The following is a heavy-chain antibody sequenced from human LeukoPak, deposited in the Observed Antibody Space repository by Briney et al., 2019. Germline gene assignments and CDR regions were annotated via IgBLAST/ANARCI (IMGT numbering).Heavy chain of an antibody. V-gene: IGHV1-8*01. CDR2: MNPNSGNT. CDR1: GYTFTSYD. D-gene: IGHD2-2*01. Sequence: GASVKVSCKASGYTFTSYDINWVRQATGQGLEWMGWMNPNSGNTGYAQKFQGRVTMTRDTSISTAYMELSRLRSDDTAVYYCATDCSSTSCYLYWGQGTLVTVSS. J-gene: IGHJ4*02. CDR3: ATDCSSTSCYLY.